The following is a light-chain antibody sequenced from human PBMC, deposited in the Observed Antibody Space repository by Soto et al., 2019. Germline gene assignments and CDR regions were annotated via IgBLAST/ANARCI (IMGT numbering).Light chain of an antibody. J-gene: IGLJ1*01. CDR1: SSDVGGHNY. V-gene: IGLV2-14*01. Sequence: QSVLTQPASVSGSPGQSITVSCTGTSSDVGGHNYVSWFQQHPGQAPKLLIYEVTTRPSGVSTRFSGSKSGNTASLTISGLQAEDEADYHCSSYSSSGTLFVFGNGTKVTVL. CDR2: EVT. CDR3: SSYSSSGTLFV.